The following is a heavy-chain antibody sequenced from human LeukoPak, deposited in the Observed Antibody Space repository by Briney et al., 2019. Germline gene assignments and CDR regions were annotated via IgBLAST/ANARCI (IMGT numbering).Heavy chain of an antibody. CDR3: AKMEGQRLYDYCMDV. J-gene: IGHJ6*03. D-gene: IGHD2-8*01. Sequence: GGSLRLSCVASGFTVSSNYMSWVRQAPGKGLEWVSVIYSGGRVYYADSVKGRFTISRHNSKNTLYLQMNSLRAEDTAVYYCAKMEGQRLYDYCMDVWGRGTTVTVSS. CDR2: IYSGGRV. CDR1: GFTVSSNY. V-gene: IGHV3-53*04.